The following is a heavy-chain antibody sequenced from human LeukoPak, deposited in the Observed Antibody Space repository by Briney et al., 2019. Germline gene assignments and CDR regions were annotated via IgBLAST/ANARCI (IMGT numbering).Heavy chain of an antibody. D-gene: IGHD6-13*01. Sequence: PSETLSLTCAVYGGSFSGYYWSWIRQPPGKGLEWIGEINHSGSTNYNPSLKSRVTISVDTSKNQFSLKLSSVTAADTAVYYCARGRSAALAAATEIIGMFDPWGQGTLVTVSS. J-gene: IGHJ5*02. CDR3: ARGRSAALAAATEIIGMFDP. CDR1: GGSFSGYY. V-gene: IGHV4-34*01. CDR2: INHSGST.